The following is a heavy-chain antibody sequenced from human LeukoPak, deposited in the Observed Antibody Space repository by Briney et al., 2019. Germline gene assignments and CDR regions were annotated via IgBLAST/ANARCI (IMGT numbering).Heavy chain of an antibody. J-gene: IGHJ4*02. V-gene: IGHV4-34*01. CDR1: GGSFSGYY. Sequence: SETLSLTCAVYGGSFSGYYWSWIRQPPGKGLEWIGEINHSGSTNYNPSLKSRVTISEDTSKNQFSLKLSSVTAADTAVYYCARHADYGGRRFDYWGQGTLVTVSS. CDR3: ARHADYGGRRFDY. CDR2: INHSGST. D-gene: IGHD4-23*01.